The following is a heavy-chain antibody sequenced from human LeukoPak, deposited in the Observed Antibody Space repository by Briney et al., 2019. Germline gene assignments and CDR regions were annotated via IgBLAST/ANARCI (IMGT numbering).Heavy chain of an antibody. CDR2: ISGSGGST. V-gene: IGHV3-23*01. J-gene: IGHJ6*02. CDR3: AKDQGVLGGSMDV. Sequence: GGSLRLSCAASGFTFSSYAMSWVRQAPGNGLEWVSAISGSGGSTYYADSVKGRFTISRDNSKNTLYLQMNSLRAEDTAVYYCAKDQGVLGGSMDVWGQGTTVTVSS. D-gene: IGHD1-26*01. CDR1: GFTFSSYA.